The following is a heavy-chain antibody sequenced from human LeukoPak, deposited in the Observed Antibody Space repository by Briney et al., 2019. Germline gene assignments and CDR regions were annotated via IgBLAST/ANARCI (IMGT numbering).Heavy chain of an antibody. V-gene: IGHV1-2*02. Sequence: ASVKVSCKASGYTFTGYYMHWVRQAPGQGLEWMGWINPNSGGTNYAQKFQGRVTMTRDTSICTAYMELSRLRSDDTAVYYCARTRAGARYFDYWGQGTLVTVSS. CDR2: INPNSGGT. CDR1: GYTFTGYY. J-gene: IGHJ4*02. CDR3: ARTRAGARYFDY.